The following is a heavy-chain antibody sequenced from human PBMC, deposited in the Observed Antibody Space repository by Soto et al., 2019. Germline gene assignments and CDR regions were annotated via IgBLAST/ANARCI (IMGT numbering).Heavy chain of an antibody. CDR1: GFSLSTSGVG. CDR2: IYWDDDK. CDR3: ARSIAARPVLGALDM. J-gene: IGHJ3*02. V-gene: IGHV2-5*02. Sequence: QITLKESGPALVKPTQTLTLTCTFSGFSLSTSGVGVGWIRQPPGKALELLALIYWDDDKRYSPSLKSRFTIPKDTSKNQVVLTMTNMDPVDTATYYCARSIAARPVLGALDMWGQGTMVTVSS. D-gene: IGHD6-6*01.